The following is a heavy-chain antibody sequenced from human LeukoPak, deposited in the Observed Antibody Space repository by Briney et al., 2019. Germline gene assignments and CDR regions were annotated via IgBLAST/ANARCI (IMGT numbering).Heavy chain of an antibody. J-gene: IGHJ4*02. Sequence: GGSLRLSCAASGFTFSSYWMFWVRQGPGKGLVGVSRINSDGSYTAYADSVKGRFSISRDNAKNPLYLQMNSLRAEDTAVYYCVRGLGDYWGQGTLVTVSS. CDR3: VRGLGDY. CDR2: INSDGSYT. V-gene: IGHV3-74*01. D-gene: IGHD4-11*01. CDR1: GFTFSSYW.